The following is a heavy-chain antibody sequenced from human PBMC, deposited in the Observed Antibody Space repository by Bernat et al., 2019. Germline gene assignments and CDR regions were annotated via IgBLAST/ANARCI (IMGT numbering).Heavy chain of an antibody. D-gene: IGHD1-26*01. J-gene: IGHJ4*02. CDR1: GFTFSSFA. Sequence: EVQLLESGGGLVQPGGSLRLSCAASGFTFSSFAMSWVRQAPGKGLEWVSVISGSGGSTYYADSVKGRFTISRDNSKNTLYLQINSLRVEDTAIYYCAKRYGYSGTYEDYWGQGTLVTVSS. CDR3: AKRYGYSGTYEDY. V-gene: IGHV3-23*01. CDR2: ISGSGGST.